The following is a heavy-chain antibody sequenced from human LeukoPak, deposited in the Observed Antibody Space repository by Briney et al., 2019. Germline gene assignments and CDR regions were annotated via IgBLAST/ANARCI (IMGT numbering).Heavy chain of an antibody. V-gene: IGHV3-23*01. CDR1: GFTFSGST. J-gene: IGHJ3*02. CDR2: ISGSGGST. Sequence: GGSLRLSCAASGFTFSGSTMHWVRQAPGKGLEWVSAISGSGGSTYYADSVKGRFTISRDNSKNTLYLQMNSLRAEDTAVYYCAKGATDAFDIWGQGTMVTVSS. CDR3: AKGATDAFDI.